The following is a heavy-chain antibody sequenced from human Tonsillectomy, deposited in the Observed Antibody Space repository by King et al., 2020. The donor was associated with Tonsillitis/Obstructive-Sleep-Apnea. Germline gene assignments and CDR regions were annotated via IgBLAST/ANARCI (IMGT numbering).Heavy chain of an antibody. Sequence: QLVQSGAEVKKPGESLKISCKGSGYTFVNYWIGWVRQMPGKGLEWVGNLYPGDSDTTYSPSFQGQVTISADKSISTAYLLWSSLKASDTGMYYCARRGRYYSMDVWGKGTPVTVS. CDR3: ARRGRYYSMDV. CDR1: GYTFVNYW. D-gene: IGHD1-26*01. J-gene: IGHJ6*03. V-gene: IGHV5-51*01. CDR2: LYPGDSDT.